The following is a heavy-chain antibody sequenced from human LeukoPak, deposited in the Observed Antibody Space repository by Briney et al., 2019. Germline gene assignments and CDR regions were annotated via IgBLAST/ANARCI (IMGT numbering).Heavy chain of an antibody. Sequence: GGSLRLSCSASGFTFSTYWMTCVRQAPGKGLEWVANIKQDGSEKYYVDSVKGRFTISRDNAKNSLYLQMNSLRAEDTALYYCARMTPSRLDPNDYWGQGTLVTVSS. CDR3: ARMTPSRLDPNDY. V-gene: IGHV3-7*03. CDR1: GFTFSTYW. J-gene: IGHJ4*02. D-gene: IGHD3-16*01. CDR2: IKQDGSEK.